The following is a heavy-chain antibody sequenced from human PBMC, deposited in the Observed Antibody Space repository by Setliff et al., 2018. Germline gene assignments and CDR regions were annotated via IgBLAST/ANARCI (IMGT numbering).Heavy chain of an antibody. CDR1: GYTLTELS. D-gene: IGHD5-18*01. Sequence: ASVKVSCKVSGYTLTELSMHWVRQAPGKGLEWMGGFDPEDGETIYAQKFQGRVTMTEDTSTDTAYMELSSLRSGDTAVYYCATSVSWIQLVLYPQGHPEPFDYWGQGTLVTAPQ. J-gene: IGHJ4*02. V-gene: IGHV1-24*01. CDR3: ATSVSWIQLVLYPQGHPEPFDY. CDR2: FDPEDGET.